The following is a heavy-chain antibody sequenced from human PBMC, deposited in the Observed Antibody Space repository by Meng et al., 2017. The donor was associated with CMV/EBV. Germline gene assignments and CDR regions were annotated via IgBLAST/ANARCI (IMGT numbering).Heavy chain of an antibody. CDR1: GYTFTGYY. CDR2: INPNSGGT. J-gene: IGHJ6*02. D-gene: IGHD3-3*01. Sequence: ASVKVSCKASGYTFTGYYMHWVRQAPGQGLEWMGWINPNSGGTNYAQKFQGRVTMTWDTSISTAYMELSRLRSDDTAMYYCAREQRRYDFWMGYRDYYYGMDVWGQGTTVTVSS. CDR3: AREQRRYDFWMGYRDYYYGMDV. V-gene: IGHV1-2*02.